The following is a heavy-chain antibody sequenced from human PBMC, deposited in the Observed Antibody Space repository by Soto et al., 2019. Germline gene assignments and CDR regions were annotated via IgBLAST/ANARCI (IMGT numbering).Heavy chain of an antibody. V-gene: IGHV3-53*01. J-gene: IGHJ6*02. Sequence: HPGGSLRLSCAASGFTVSSNYMSWVRQAPGKGLEWVSVIYSGGSTYYADSVKGRFTISRDNSKNTLYLQMNSLRAEDTAVYYCARDNSYGRYYYYGMDVWGQGTTVTVSS. D-gene: IGHD5-18*01. CDR2: IYSGGST. CDR1: GFTVSSNY. CDR3: ARDNSYGRYYYYGMDV.